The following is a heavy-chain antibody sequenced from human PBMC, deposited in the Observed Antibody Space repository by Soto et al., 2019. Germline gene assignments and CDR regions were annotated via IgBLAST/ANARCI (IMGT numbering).Heavy chain of an antibody. CDR3: ARDRVYYYDNSGYYNFDY. D-gene: IGHD3-22*01. CDR2: VSYDGSNQ. Sequence: QVQLVESGGGVVQPGRSLRVSCAASGFIFSNYAMHWVRQAPGKGLEWVAVVSYDGSNQFYAESVKGRFTISRDSSKTTLYLQMNNLREEDTAVYYCARDRVYYYDNSGYYNFDYWGHGTLVIVSS. J-gene: IGHJ4*01. CDR1: GFIFSNYA. V-gene: IGHV3-30-3*01.